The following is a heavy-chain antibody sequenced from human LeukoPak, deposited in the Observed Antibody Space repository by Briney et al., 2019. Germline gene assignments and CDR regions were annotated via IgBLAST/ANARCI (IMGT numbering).Heavy chain of an antibody. CDR2: IYYSGST. V-gene: IGHV4-39*07. Sequence: SETLSLTCTVSGGSISRSGYYWGWIRQTPGKGLEWIGSIYYSGSTYYNPSLKSRVTISVDTSKNQFSLKLSSVTAADTAVYYCARAGYGSGSYRGYYYYYMDVWGKGTTVTISS. CDR1: GGSISRSGYY. D-gene: IGHD3-10*01. CDR3: ARAGYGSGSYRGYYYYYMDV. J-gene: IGHJ6*03.